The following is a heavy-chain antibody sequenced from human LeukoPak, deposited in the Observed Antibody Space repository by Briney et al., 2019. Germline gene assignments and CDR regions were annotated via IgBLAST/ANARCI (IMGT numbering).Heavy chain of an antibody. CDR3: ARHVVAVGFDY. D-gene: IGHD3-22*01. Sequence: GGTLRLSCAAPGFTFSSYGMSWVRQAPGKGLEWVSAISGSGGSTYYADSVKGRFTISIDNYKNTLYLQMNSLRVEDTAVYYCARHVVAVGFDYWGQGTLVTVSS. J-gene: IGHJ4*02. CDR2: ISGSGGST. V-gene: IGHV3-23*01. CDR1: GFTFSSYG.